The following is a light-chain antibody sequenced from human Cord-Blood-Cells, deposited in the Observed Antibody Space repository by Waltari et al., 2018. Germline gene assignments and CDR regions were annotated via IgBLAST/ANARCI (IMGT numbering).Light chain of an antibody. CDR3: QQYYSTPLT. CDR1: QSVLYSSNNKNY. V-gene: IGKV4-1*01. J-gene: IGKJ5*01. CDR2: WAS. Sequence: DIVMTQSPDPLAVSLGERAPIHCKSSQSVLYSSNNKNYLAWYQQKPGQPPKLLIYWASTRESGVPDRFSGSGSGTDFTLTISSLQAEDVAVYYCQQYYSTPLTFGQGTRLEIK.